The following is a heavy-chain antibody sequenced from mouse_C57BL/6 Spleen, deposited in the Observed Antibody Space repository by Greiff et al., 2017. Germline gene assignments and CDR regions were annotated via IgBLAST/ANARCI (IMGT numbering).Heavy chain of an antibody. V-gene: IGHV1-66*01. CDR2: IYPGSGNT. J-gene: IGHJ2*01. Sequence: VQLQQSGPELVKPGASVKISCKASGYSFTSYYIHWVKQRPGQGLEWIGWIYPGSGNTKYNEKFKGKATLTADTSSSTAYMQLSSLTSEDSAVYYCARGDGSSSGYWGQGTTLTVSS. D-gene: IGHD1-1*01. CDR3: ARGDGSSSGY. CDR1: GYSFTSYY.